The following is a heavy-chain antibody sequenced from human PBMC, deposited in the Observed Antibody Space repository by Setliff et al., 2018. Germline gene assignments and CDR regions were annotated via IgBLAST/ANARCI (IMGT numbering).Heavy chain of an antibody. J-gene: IGHJ6*03. D-gene: IGHD2-2*01. V-gene: IGHV4-59*11. CDR3: ARWMEYYQRDNRGEGGMDV. Sequence: PSETLSLTCSVSGGSITGHYWSWIRQTPGKGLEWIGYSHYTGSPNYKNPSLASRATISVDSAKNQVSLRLSSVTAADTAVYYCARWMEYYQRDNRGEGGMDVWGKGTKVTVSS. CDR2: SHYTGSP. CDR1: GGSITGHY.